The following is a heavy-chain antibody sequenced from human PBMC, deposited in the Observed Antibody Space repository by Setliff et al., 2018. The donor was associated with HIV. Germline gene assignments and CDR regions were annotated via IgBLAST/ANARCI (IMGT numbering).Heavy chain of an antibody. Sequence: SETLSLTCTVSGGSISTSYWNWIRQPPGKGLEWIAYIYISGTTNYNPSLKSRVTISLDTSRNQFSLKLGSVTAADTAMYYCAREHCSGGSCNSFDIWGQGTMVTVS. CDR1: GGSISTSY. J-gene: IGHJ3*02. CDR3: AREHCSGGSCNSFDI. D-gene: IGHD2-15*01. V-gene: IGHV4-4*09. CDR2: IYISGTT.